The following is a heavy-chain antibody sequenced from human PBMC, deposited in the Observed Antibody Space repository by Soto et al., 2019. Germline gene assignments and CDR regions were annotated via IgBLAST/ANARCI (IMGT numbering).Heavy chain of an antibody. V-gene: IGHV4-30-2*01. J-gene: IGHJ5*02. CDR2: IYHSGST. CDR3: ARGNYDFWSGYTSRSNNWFDP. Sequence: PSETLSLTCAVSGGSISSGGYSWSWIRQPPGKGLEWIGYIYHSGSTYYNPSLKSRVTISVDRSKNQFSLKLSSVTAADTAVYYCARGNYDFWSGYTSRSNNWFDPWGQGTLVTVSS. D-gene: IGHD3-3*01. CDR1: GGSISSGGYS.